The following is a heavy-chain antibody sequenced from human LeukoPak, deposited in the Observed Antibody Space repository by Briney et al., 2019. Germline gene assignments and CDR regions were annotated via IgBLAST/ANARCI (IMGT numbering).Heavy chain of an antibody. CDR1: GYTLAELS. Sequence: ASVKVSCKVSGYTLAELSMHWVRQAPGKGLEWMGGFDPEDGETIYAQKFQGRVTMTEDTSTDTAYMELSSLRSEDTAVYYCARSVSSSWYDAYYYMDVWGKGTTVTVSS. D-gene: IGHD6-13*01. J-gene: IGHJ6*03. V-gene: IGHV1-24*01. CDR3: ARSVSSSWYDAYYYMDV. CDR2: FDPEDGET.